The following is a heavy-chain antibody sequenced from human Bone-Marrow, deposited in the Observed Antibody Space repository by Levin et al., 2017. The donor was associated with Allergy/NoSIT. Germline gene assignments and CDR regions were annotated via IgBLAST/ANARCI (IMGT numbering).Heavy chain of an antibody. CDR1: GGSFSGYY. CDR3: ARISDSRTLAYCGGDCYSDLHEHDY. Sequence: PSETLSLTCAVYGGSFSGYYWSWIRQPPGKGLEWIGEINHSGSTNYNPSLKSRVTISVDTSKNQFSLKLSSVTAADTAVYYCARISDSRTLAYCGGDCYSDLHEHDYWGQGTLVTVSS. V-gene: IGHV4-34*01. CDR2: INHSGST. D-gene: IGHD2-21*02. J-gene: IGHJ4*02.